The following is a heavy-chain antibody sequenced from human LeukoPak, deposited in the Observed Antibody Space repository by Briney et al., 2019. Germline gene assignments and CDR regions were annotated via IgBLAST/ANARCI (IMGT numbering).Heavy chain of an antibody. CDR3: AKDRLLNCRGDCYIFDY. CDR1: GFTFCSHC. Sequence: GGSPRISRAAPGFTFCSHCMSWVRQAPGKGLGWVSAISGSGGSTYYADSVKGRFTISRDNSKNTLYLQVNGLRTEDTAVYYCAKDRLLNCRGDCYIFDYWGQGTVVTVSS. CDR2: ISGSGGST. V-gene: IGHV3-23*01. D-gene: IGHD2-21*02. J-gene: IGHJ4*02.